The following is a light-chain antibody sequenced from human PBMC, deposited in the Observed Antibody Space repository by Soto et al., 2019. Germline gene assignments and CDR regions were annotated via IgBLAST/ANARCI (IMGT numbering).Light chain of an antibody. Sequence: EIVLTQSPGTLSLSPGERATLSCRASQSVSSSYLAWYQQKPGQAPRLLIYGASSRATGIPDRFSGSGSGPDFTLTISRLEPEDLAVYSCQQYGSSPPYTFGQGTKLEIK. J-gene: IGKJ2*01. CDR1: QSVSSSY. CDR3: QQYGSSPPYT. CDR2: GAS. V-gene: IGKV3-20*01.